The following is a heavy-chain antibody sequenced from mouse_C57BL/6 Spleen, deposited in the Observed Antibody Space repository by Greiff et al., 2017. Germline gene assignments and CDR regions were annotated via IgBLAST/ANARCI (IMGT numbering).Heavy chain of an antibody. D-gene: IGHD1-1*01. CDR3: TPYYYGSSGCAY. CDR1: GFNIKDDY. V-gene: IGHV14-4*01. Sequence: VQLQQSGAELVRPGASVKLSCTASGFNIKDDYMHWVKQRPEQGLEWIGWIDPENGDTEYASKFQGKATITADTSSNTAYLQLSSLTSEDTAVYYCTPYYYGSSGCAYWGQGTLVTVSA. CDR2: IDPENGDT. J-gene: IGHJ3*01.